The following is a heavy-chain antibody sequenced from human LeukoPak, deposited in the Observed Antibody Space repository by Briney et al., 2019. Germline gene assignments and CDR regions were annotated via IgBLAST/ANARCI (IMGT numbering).Heavy chain of an antibody. CDR2: FYHSGST. D-gene: IGHD6-19*01. Sequence: SETLSLTCAVSGGSISSSNWWSWVRQPPGKGLEWIGEFYHSGSTNYNPSLKSRVTISVDKSKNQFSLKLSSVTAADTAVYHCARKYSSGWYRGNYFDYWGQGTLVTVSS. CDR1: GGSISSSNW. V-gene: IGHV4-4*02. CDR3: ARKYSSGWYRGNYFDY. J-gene: IGHJ4*02.